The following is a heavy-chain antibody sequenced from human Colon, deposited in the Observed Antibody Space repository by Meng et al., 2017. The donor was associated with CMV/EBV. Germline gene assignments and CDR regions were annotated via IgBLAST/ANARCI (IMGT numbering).Heavy chain of an antibody. Sequence: GESLKISCAASGFGFSSYAMSWVRQVPGKGLEWVATITSGGGSRYHGDSVKGRFTISRDNSRNTLYLQMNTLRADDTATYYCAKDLSGAVMGFDYWGQGTLVTVSS. CDR3: AKDLSGAVMGFDY. V-gene: IGHV3-23*01. D-gene: IGHD3-16*01. J-gene: IGHJ4*02. CDR2: ITSGGGSR. CDR1: GFGFSSYA.